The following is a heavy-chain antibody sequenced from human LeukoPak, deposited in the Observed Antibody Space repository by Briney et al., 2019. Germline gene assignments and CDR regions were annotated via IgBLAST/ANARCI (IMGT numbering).Heavy chain of an antibody. V-gene: IGHV3-7*03. CDR3: ARKGYSSSWYAYYFDY. Sequence: GGSLRLSCGASGFTFDDYWMSWVRQAPGQGLEWVANINQDGSEKYYLDSAKGRFTISRDNAKNSLYLQMNSLRAEDTALYYCARKGYSSSWYAYYFDYWGQGTLVTVSS. CDR1: GFTFDDYW. CDR2: INQDGSEK. J-gene: IGHJ4*02. D-gene: IGHD6-13*01.